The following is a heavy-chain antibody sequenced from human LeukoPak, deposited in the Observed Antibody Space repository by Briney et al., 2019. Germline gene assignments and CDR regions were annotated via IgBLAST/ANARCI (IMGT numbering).Heavy chain of an antibody. CDR1: GFTFSSYG. Sequence: GGSLRLSCAASGFTFSSYGMHWVRQAPGKGLEWVAVISYDGSNKYYADSVKGRFTISRDNSKNTLYLQMNSLRAEDTAVYYCAKEGPEGYSSYFLPWFDPWGQGTLVTVSS. V-gene: IGHV3-30*18. CDR3: AKEGPEGYSSYFLPWFDP. CDR2: ISYDGSNK. D-gene: IGHD4-4*01. J-gene: IGHJ5*02.